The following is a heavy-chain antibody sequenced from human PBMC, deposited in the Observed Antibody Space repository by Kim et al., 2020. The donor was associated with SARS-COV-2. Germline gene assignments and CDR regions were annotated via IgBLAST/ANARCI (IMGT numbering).Heavy chain of an antibody. J-gene: IGHJ4*02. Sequence: SPSFQGQVTISADKSISTAYLQWSSLKASDTAMYYCARQDYGDYEGYFDYWGQGTLVTVSS. D-gene: IGHD4-17*01. V-gene: IGHV5-51*01. CDR3: ARQDYGDYEGYFDY.